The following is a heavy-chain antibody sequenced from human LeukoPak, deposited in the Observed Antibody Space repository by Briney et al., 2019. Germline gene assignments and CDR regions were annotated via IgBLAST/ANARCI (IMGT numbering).Heavy chain of an antibody. CDR3: ARGTGYSSGWYTYYYYYMDV. Sequence: ASVKVSCKASGYTFTSYDINWVRQATGQGLEWMGWMNPNSGNTGYAQKFQGKVTITRNTSISTAYMELSSLRSEDTAVYYCARGTGYSSGWYTYYYYYMDVWGKGTTVTVSS. V-gene: IGHV1-8*03. D-gene: IGHD6-19*01. J-gene: IGHJ6*03. CDR1: GYTFTSYD. CDR2: MNPNSGNT.